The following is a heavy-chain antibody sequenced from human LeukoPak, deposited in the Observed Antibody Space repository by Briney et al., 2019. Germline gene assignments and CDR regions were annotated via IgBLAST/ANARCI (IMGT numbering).Heavy chain of an antibody. CDR1: GDSISTSSFY. CDR3: ARRRDGYNSYYYYYMDV. Sequence: PSETLSLTCTVSGDSISTSSFYWGWIRQPPGKGLEWIGEINHSGSTNYNPSLKSRVTISVDTSKNQFSLKLSSVTAADTAVYYCARRRDGYNSYYYYYMDVWGKGTTVTISS. CDR2: INHSGST. V-gene: IGHV4-39*07. D-gene: IGHD5-24*01. J-gene: IGHJ6*03.